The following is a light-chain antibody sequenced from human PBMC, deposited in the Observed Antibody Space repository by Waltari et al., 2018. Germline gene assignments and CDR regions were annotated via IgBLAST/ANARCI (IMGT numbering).Light chain of an antibody. CDR2: GVT. CDR1: SSDIDFDDY. Sequence: QSALTQPASVSGSPGQSITISCTGSSSDIDFDDYVSWYQHPPGKAPKRMIYGVTNRPSGISNRFSGSKSDNTASLTISGLQADDEADYYCSSFTGTIWVFGGGTKLTVL. V-gene: IGLV2-14*01. J-gene: IGLJ3*02. CDR3: SSFTGTIWV.